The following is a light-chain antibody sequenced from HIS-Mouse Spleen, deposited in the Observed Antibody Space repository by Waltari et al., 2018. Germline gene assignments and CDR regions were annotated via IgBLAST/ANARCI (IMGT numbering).Light chain of an antibody. CDR2: GAS. V-gene: IGKV3-15*01. CDR1: QSVSSN. CDR3: QQYNNWPPGYRP. Sequence: EIVMTQSPATLSVSPGERATLSCRASQSVSSNLAWYQQKPGQAPRLLIYGASTRATGIPARFSGSGSGTEFTLTISSMQSEDFAVYYCQQYNNWPPGYRPFGGWTKVEIK. J-gene: IGKJ4*01.